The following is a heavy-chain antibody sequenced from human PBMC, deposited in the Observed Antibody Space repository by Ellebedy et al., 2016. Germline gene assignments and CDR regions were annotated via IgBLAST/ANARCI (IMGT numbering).Heavy chain of an antibody. CDR2: TNSDGSTT. D-gene: IGHD1-1*01. J-gene: IGHJ3*02. Sequence: GESLKISCAASGFTFSYYWMHWVRQAPGKGLVWVSRTNSDGSTTSYADSVRGRFTISRDNAKNRLYLQMNSLRAEDTAVYYCAKARLNWHDVRHDAFDIWGQGTMVTVSS. CDR1: GFTFSYYW. CDR3: AKARLNWHDVRHDAFDI. V-gene: IGHV3-74*01.